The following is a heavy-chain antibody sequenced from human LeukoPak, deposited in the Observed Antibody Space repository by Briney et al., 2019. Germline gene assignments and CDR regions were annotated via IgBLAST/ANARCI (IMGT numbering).Heavy chain of an antibody. Sequence: GRSLRLSCAASGFTFSSYAMHWVRQAPAKGLEWVAVISYDGNNKFYADSATGRFTISRDNSKNTLNLQMNSLRPEDTAVYYCARRSSAWYFLDYWGQGTLVTVSS. J-gene: IGHJ4*02. CDR3: ARRSSAWYFLDY. CDR2: ISYDGNNK. D-gene: IGHD6-19*01. CDR1: GFTFSSYA. V-gene: IGHV3-30-3*01.